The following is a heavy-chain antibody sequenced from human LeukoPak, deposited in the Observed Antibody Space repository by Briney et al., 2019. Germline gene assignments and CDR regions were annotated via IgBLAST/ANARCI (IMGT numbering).Heavy chain of an antibody. CDR1: GFTFSSYS. Sequence: PGESLRLSCVASGFTFSSYSMNWVRQAPGKGLEWVSYISSSSTTIYYADSVKGRFTISRDNVKNSLYLQMNSLRAEDTAVYYCARDRGPGLSDYWGQGTLVTVSS. D-gene: IGHD3-10*01. CDR3: ARDRGPGLSDY. J-gene: IGHJ4*02. V-gene: IGHV3-48*01. CDR2: ISSSSTTI.